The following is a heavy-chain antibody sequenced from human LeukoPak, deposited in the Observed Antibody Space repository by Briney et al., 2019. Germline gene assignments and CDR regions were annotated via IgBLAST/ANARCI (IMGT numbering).Heavy chain of an antibody. V-gene: IGHV5-10-1*01. CDR3: ARQATVTTVLDY. D-gene: IGHD4-17*01. Sequence: GESLKISCKGSGYIFTSYWISWVRQMPGRGLEWMGRIDPSDSYTKYSPSFQGHVTISTDKSISTAYLQWSSLKASDTAMYYCARQATVTTVLDYWGQGSLVTVSS. J-gene: IGHJ4*02. CDR2: IDPSDSYT. CDR1: GYIFTSYW.